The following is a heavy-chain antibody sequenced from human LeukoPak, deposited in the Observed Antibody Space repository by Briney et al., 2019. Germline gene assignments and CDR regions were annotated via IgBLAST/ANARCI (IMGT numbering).Heavy chain of an antibody. J-gene: IGHJ4*02. CDR3: AKSSYDSSGYSLGY. CDR2: IKQDGSEK. Sequence: GGSLRLSCAASGITFSSYWMNWVRQAPGKGLEWVANIKQDGSEKYYVDSAKGRFTISRDNAKNSLYLQMNSLRAEDTAVYYCAKSSYDSSGYSLGYWGQGTLVTVSS. D-gene: IGHD3-22*01. V-gene: IGHV3-7*01. CDR1: GITFSSYW.